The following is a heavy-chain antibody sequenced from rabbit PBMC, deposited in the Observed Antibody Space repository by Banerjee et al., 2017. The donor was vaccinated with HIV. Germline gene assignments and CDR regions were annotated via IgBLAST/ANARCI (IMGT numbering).Heavy chain of an antibody. D-gene: IGHD1-1*01. V-gene: IGHV1S45*01. Sequence: QEQLEESGGDLVKPEGSLTLTCTASGFSFSSSYYYMCWVRQAPGKGLEWIGCIAAGSSGSVYYASWAKGRFTISKTSSTTVTLQMTSLTAADTATYFCARDLTGVIGWNFNLWGPGTLVTVS. CDR1: GFSFSSSYY. J-gene: IGHJ4*01. CDR2: IAAGSSGSV. CDR3: ARDLTGVIGWNFNL.